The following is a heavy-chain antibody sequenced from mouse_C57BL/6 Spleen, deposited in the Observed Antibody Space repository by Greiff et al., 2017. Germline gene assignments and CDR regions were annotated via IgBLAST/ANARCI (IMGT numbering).Heavy chain of an antibody. CDR1: GFSLTSYG. D-gene: IGHD2-4*01. Sequence: QVQLKESGPGLVQPSQSLSITCTVSGFSLTSYGVHWVRQSPGKGLEWLGVIWSGGSTDYNAAFISRLSISKDNSKSQVFFKMNSLQADDTAIYYCARYDYDGEDYAMDYWGQGTSVTVSS. V-gene: IGHV2-2*01. CDR3: ARYDYDGEDYAMDY. CDR2: IWSGGST. J-gene: IGHJ4*01.